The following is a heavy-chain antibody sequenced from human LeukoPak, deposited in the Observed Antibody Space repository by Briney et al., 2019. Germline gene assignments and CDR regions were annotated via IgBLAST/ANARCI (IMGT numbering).Heavy chain of an antibody. CDR1: GYTFTSHD. V-gene: IGHV1-8*01. J-gene: IGHJ4*02. CDR3: TRGWDH. Sequence: ASVKISCKASGYTFTSHDINWVRQASGQRLEWMGYINPDSGDAGYAREFQGRLTVTRDNSITTAYMELDSLTAADTAVYYCTRGWDHWGLGTLVTVSS. CDR2: INPDSGDA.